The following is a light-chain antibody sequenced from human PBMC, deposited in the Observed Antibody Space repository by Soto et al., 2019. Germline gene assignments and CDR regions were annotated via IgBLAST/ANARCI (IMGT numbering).Light chain of an antibody. J-gene: IGLJ1*01. V-gene: IGLV2-14*03. CDR3: SSYIPNNSTYV. Sequence: QSALTPPASVSGSPGQSITISCTGTSSDVGGYNYVSWYQHHPGKAPKRMIHDVSNRPSGVSNRFSGSKSGNTASLTISGLQAEDEADYYCSSYIPNNSTYVFGTGTKLTVL. CDR2: DVS. CDR1: SSDVGGYNY.